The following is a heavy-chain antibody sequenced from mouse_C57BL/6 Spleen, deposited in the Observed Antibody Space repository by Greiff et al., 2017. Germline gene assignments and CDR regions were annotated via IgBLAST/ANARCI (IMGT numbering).Heavy chain of an antibody. CDR3: ARKEYFDV. CDR1: GYTFTSYW. V-gene: IGHV1-52*01. Sequence: VKLQQPGAELVRPGSSVKLSCKASGYTFTSYWMHWVKQRPIQGLEWIGNIDPSDSETHYNQKFKDKATLTVDKSSSTAYMQLSSLTSEASAVYYCARKEYFDVWGTGTTVTVSS. CDR2: IDPSDSET. J-gene: IGHJ1*03.